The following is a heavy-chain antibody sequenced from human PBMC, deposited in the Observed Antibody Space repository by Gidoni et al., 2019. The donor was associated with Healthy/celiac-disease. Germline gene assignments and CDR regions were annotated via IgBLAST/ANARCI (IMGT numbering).Heavy chain of an antibody. J-gene: IGHJ5*02. V-gene: IGHV3-23*01. CDR1: GCTFSSYA. Sequence: EVQLLESGGGLVLPGGSLRLSCASSGCTFSSYAMSWVRQAPGKGLGWVSAISGSGGSTYYADSVKGRFSISRDNSKNTLYLQMNSLRAEDTAVSYCAKGGYGGAQDWFDPWGQGTLVTVSS. CDR2: ISGSGGST. D-gene: IGHD3-16*01. CDR3: AKGGYGGAQDWFDP.